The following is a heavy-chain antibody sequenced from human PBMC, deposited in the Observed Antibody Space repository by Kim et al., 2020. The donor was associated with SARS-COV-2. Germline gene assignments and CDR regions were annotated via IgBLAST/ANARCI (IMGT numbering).Heavy chain of an antibody. V-gene: IGHV4-59*01. CDR2: IYYSGST. D-gene: IGHD2-15*01. CDR3: ARGASGGGPFDY. Sequence: SETLSLTCTVSGGSISSYYWSWIRQPPGKGLEWIGYIYYSGSTNYNPSLKSRVTISVDTSKNQFSLKLSSVTAADTAVYYCARGASGGGPFDYWGQGTLVTVSS. J-gene: IGHJ4*02. CDR1: GGSISSYY.